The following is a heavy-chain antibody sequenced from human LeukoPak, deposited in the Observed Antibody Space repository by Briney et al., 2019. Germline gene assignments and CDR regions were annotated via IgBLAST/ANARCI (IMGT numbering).Heavy chain of an antibody. CDR3: ARVAREAYYYGSGSPEWAGDWKLWFDR. J-gene: IGHJ5*02. V-gene: IGHV6-1*01. D-gene: IGHD3-10*01. Sequence: SQTLSLTCAISGDSVSSNSAAWNWIRQSPSRGLEWLGRTYYRSKWYNDYAVSVKSRITINPETSKNQFSLQLNSVTPEDTAVYYCARVAREAYYYGSGSPEWAGDWKLWFDRWGQGTLVTVSS. CDR2: TYYRSKWYN. CDR1: GDSVSSNSAA.